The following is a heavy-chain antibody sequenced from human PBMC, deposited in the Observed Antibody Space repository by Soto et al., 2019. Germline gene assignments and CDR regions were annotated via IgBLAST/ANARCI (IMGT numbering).Heavy chain of an antibody. CDR1: GYSVSSGDYY. CDR2: IYFSGRT. J-gene: IGHJ5*02. D-gene: IGHD3-16*01. Sequence: XETLSLTCAVAGYSVSSGDYYWTWIRQPPGKGLEWVGHIYFSGRTNYIPSLESRVTISLDTSKNQFSLKLTSVTAADTAVYYCARVPIDTYMIYWSDHWGQGNLVTVSS. V-gene: IGHV4-61*08. CDR3: ARVPIDTYMIYWSDH.